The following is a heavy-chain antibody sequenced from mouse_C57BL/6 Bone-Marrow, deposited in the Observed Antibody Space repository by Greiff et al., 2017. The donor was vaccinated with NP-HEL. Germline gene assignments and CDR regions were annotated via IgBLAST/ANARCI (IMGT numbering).Heavy chain of an antibody. CDR3: AREGYYYGSSNRAMDY. Sequence: QVQLQQPGAELVRPGSSVKLSCKASGYTFTSYWMHWVKQRPIQGLEWIGNIDPSDSETHYNQKFKDKATLTVDKSSSTAYMQLSSLTSEDSAVYYCAREGYYYGSSNRAMDYWGQGTSVTVSS. CDR1: GYTFTSYW. J-gene: IGHJ4*01. CDR2: IDPSDSET. V-gene: IGHV1-52*01. D-gene: IGHD1-1*01.